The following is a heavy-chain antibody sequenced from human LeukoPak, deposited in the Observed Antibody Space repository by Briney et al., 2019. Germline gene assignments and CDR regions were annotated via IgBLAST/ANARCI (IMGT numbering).Heavy chain of an antibody. V-gene: IGHV3-15*01. CDR2: IKSKPNGGAT. J-gene: IGHJ4*02. CDR3: TVPMFRGVPY. D-gene: IGHD3-10*01. Sequence: TGGSLRLSCAASGFIFTNHWMNWVRQVPGKGLEWVGRIKSKPNGGATDYAAPVKGRFTISRDDSKSTLFLQLNSLQTGDTAVYYCTVPMFRGVPYWGQGTLVTVSS. CDR1: GFIFTNHW.